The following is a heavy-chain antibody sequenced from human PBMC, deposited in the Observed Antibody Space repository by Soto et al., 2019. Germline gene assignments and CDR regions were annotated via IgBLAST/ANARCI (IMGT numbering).Heavy chain of an antibody. J-gene: IGHJ5*02. V-gene: IGHV3-9*01. D-gene: IGHD5-12*01. CDR1: GFTFDDYA. CDR3: EKDVSEYSGYDWSWFDP. CDR2: ISWNSGSI. Sequence: EVQLVESGGGLVQPGRSLRLSCAASGFTFDDYAMHWVRQAPGKGLEWVSGISWNSGSIGYADSVKGRFTISRDNAKNSLYLQMNSLRAEDTALYYCEKDVSEYSGYDWSWFDPWGQGTLVTVSS.